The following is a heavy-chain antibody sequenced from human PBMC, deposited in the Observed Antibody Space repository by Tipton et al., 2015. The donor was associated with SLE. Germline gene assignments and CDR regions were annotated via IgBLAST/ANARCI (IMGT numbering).Heavy chain of an antibody. V-gene: IGHV3-30*02. Sequence: SLRLSCAASGFSFSSFGMHWVRQAPGKGLEWVTFIRYDGSDEKYIDSVKGRFTISRENSKNTLYLQMSSLRPEDTAVYYCAGLELRYAGMDVWGQGTTVTVSS. D-gene: IGHD1-7*01. CDR3: AGLELRYAGMDV. J-gene: IGHJ6*02. CDR2: IRYDGSDE. CDR1: GFSFSSFG.